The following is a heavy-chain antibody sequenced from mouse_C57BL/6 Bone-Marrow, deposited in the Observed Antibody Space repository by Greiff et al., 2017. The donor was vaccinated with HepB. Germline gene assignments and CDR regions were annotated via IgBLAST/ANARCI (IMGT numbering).Heavy chain of an antibody. CDR3: ASPYYGSSYDEFAY. CDR1: GFSLTSYA. D-gene: IGHD1-1*01. J-gene: IGHJ3*01. Sequence: VQGVESGPGLVAPSQSLSITCTVSGFSLTSYAISWVRQPPGKGLEWLGVIWTGGGTNYNSALKSRLSISKDNSKSQVFLKMNSLQTDDTARYYCASPYYGSSYDEFAYWGQGTLVTVSA. V-gene: IGHV2-9-1*01. CDR2: IWTGGGT.